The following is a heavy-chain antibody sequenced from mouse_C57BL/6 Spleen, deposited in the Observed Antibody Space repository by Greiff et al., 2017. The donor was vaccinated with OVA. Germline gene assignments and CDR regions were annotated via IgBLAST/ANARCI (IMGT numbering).Heavy chain of an antibody. CDR2: ISSGGSYT. CDR3: ARHKSSGYFDY. V-gene: IGHV5-6*01. CDR1: GFTFSSYG. Sequence: EVQGVESGGDLVKPGGSLKLSCAASGFTFSSYGMSWVRQTPDKRLEWVATISSGGSYTYYPDSVKGRFTISRDNAKNTLYLQMSSLKSEDTAMYYCARHKSSGYFDYWGQGTTLTVSS. J-gene: IGHJ2*01. D-gene: IGHD3-2*02.